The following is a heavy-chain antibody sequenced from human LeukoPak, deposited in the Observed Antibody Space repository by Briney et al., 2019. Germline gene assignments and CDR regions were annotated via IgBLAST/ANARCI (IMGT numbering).Heavy chain of an antibody. CDR2: IASKGKNYAT. CDR3: SRSGGDGATGE. J-gene: IGHJ4*02. V-gene: IGHV3-73*01. Sequence: GGSLKLSCATSGFTFSASAINWVRQASGKGLEWVGRIASKGKNYATEYAASVKGRITISRDDSKNTAYLQMNSLKTEDTAVYYCSRSGGDGATGEWGQGTLVTVSS. CDR1: GFTFSASA. D-gene: IGHD1-26*01.